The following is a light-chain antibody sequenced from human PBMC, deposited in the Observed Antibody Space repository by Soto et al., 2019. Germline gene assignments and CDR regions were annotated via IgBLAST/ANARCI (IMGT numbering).Light chain of an antibody. V-gene: IGLV1-40*01. Sequence: QSVLTQPPSVSGAPGQRVTISCTGSSFNIGAGYDVHWYQQFPGTAPKLLIYGNSNRPSGVPDRFSGSKSGTSASLAITGLQAEDEADYYCQSYESSLSGWVFGGGTQLTVL. CDR2: GNS. CDR3: QSYESSLSGWV. CDR1: SFNIGAGYD. J-gene: IGLJ3*02.